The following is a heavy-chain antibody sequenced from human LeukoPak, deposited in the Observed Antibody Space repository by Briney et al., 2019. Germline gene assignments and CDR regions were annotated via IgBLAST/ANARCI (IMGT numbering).Heavy chain of an antibody. CDR2: TNQDGSQK. Sequence: GGSLRLSCAASGFTFSSHWMTWVRQAPGKGLEWVANTNQDGSQKYYVDSVRGRFTISRDNAEKLFYLQINSLRVEDTAIYYCAAWGSGNYWGQGTLVTVSS. CDR3: AAWGSGNY. J-gene: IGHJ4*02. CDR1: GFTFSSHW. D-gene: IGHD7-27*01. V-gene: IGHV3-7*03.